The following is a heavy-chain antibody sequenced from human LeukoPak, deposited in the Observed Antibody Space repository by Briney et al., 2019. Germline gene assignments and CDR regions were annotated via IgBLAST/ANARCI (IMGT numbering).Heavy chain of an antibody. CDR2: ISGSGGST. V-gene: IGHV3-23*01. CDR3: AKAPFRWRELRTGFAY. D-gene: IGHD1-26*01. J-gene: IGHJ4*02. CDR1: GFTFSSYA. Sequence: GGSLRLSCAASGFTFSSYAMSWVRQAPGKGLEWVSAISGSGGSTYYADSVKGRFTISRDNSKNTLYLQMNSLRAEDTAVYYCAKAPFRWRELRTGFAYWGQGTLVTVSS.